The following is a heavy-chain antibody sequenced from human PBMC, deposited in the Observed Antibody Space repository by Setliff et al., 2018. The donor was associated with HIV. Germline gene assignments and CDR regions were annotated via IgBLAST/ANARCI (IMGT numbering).Heavy chain of an antibody. Sequence: GASVKVSCKASGYSFTDYYIHWVRQAPGQGLEWMGWINPKSDGTNYAHKFQGRVTITADKSTSTAYMELTSLRFDDTAMYYCVRGVQSPPHYSYYYMDVWGEGTMVTVSS. CDR2: INPKSDGT. J-gene: IGHJ6*03. V-gene: IGHV1-2*02. D-gene: IGHD3-3*01. CDR3: VRGVQSPPHYSYYYMDV. CDR1: GYSFTDYY.